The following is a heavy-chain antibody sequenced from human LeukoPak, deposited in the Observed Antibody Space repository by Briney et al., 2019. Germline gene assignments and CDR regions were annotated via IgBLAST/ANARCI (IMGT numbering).Heavy chain of an antibody. V-gene: IGHV3-23*01. D-gene: IGHD6-19*01. CDR3: AKSREWLVLGSIDY. CDR1: GFTFSSYA. Sequence: GGSLRLSCAASGFTFSSYAMSWVRQAPGKGLEWVSAISGSGGSTYYVDSVKGRFTISRENSKNTLYLQMNSLRAEDTAVYYCAKSREWLVLGSIDYWGQGTLVTVSS. CDR2: ISGSGGST. J-gene: IGHJ4*02.